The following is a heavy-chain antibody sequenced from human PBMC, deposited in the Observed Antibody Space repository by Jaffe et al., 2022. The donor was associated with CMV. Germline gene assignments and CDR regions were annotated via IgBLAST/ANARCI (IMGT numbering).Heavy chain of an antibody. CDR2: IIPTLGVP. D-gene: IGHD3-10*01. J-gene: IGHJ1*01. Sequence: QVQLVQSGAEVKRPGSSVKVSCKPSEGTFNRYTITWVRQAPGQGLEWMGRIIPTLGVPNYAPKFQGRVTITADKSTSTAYMELTNLRSDDTAVYYCARDWVFGVIMGYWGQGTLVTVPS. CDR1: EGTFNRYT. CDR3: ARDWVFGVIMGY. V-gene: IGHV1-69*09.